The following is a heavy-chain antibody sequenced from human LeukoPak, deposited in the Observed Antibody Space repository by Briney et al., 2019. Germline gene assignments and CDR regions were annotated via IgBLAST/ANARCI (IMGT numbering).Heavy chain of an antibody. V-gene: IGHV3-21*04. D-gene: IGHD6-19*01. J-gene: IGHJ4*02. CDR1: GFTFSSYS. Sequence: GGSLRLSCAASGFTFSSYSMNWVRQAPGKGLEWVSSISSSSSYIYYADSVKGRFTISRDNAKNSLYLQMNSLRAEDTAVYYCARGSLNSSGWYPEYYFDYWGQGTLVTVSS. CDR2: ISSSSSYI. CDR3: ARGSLNSSGWYPEYYFDY.